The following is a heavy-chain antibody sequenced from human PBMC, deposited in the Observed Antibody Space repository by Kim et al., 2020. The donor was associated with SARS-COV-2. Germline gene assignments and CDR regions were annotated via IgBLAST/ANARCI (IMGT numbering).Heavy chain of an antibody. CDR3: AKDRRTGIAAAGSLFDY. D-gene: IGHD6-13*01. V-gene: IGHV3-30*18. CDR1: GFTFSSYG. Sequence: GGSLRLSCAASGFTFSSYGMHWVRQAPGKGLEWVAVISYDGSNKYYADSVKGRFTISRDNSKNTLYLQMNSLRAEDTAVYYCAKDRRTGIAAAGSLFDY. CDR2: ISYDGSNK. J-gene: IGHJ4*01.